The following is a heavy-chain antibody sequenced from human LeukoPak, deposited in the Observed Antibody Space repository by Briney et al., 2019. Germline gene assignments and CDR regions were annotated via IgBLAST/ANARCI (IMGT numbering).Heavy chain of an antibody. J-gene: IGHJ4*02. D-gene: IGHD5-12*01. CDR2: INPNSGGT. CDR3: ARGGYDGAGYFDY. CDR1: GYTSTGYY. V-gene: IGHV1-2*04. Sequence: ASVTVSCKASGYTSTGYYMHWVRQAPGQGLEWMGWINPNSGGTNYAQKFQGWVTMTRDTSISTAYMELSRLRSDDTAVYYCARGGYDGAGYFDYWGQGTLVTVSS.